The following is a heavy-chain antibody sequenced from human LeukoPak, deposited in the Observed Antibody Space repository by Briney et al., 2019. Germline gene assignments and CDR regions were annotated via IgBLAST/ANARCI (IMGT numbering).Heavy chain of an antibody. CDR1: GFTFSSYG. D-gene: IGHD3-22*01. V-gene: IGHV3-30*18. J-gene: IGHJ6*02. Sequence: GGSLRLSCAASGFTFSSYGMHWVRQAPGKGLEWVAVISYDGSNKYYADSVKGRFTISRDNSKNTLYLQMNSLRAEDTAVYYCAKDHNYDSSGYYYYYYGMDVWGQGTTVTVSS. CDR3: AKDHNYDSSGYYYYYYGMDV. CDR2: ISYDGSNK.